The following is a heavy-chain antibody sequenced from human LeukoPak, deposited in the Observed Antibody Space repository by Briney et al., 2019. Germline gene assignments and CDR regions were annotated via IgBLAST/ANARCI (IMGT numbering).Heavy chain of an antibody. J-gene: IGHJ4*02. Sequence: SETLSLTCTVSGGSINSYYWSWIRQPPGNGLEWIGYIFYSGSTNYNPSLKSRVTISVDTSKNQFSLKLSSVTAADTAIYYCARRITTSGWYRDDYWGQGTLVTVSS. CDR1: GGSINSYY. D-gene: IGHD6-19*01. CDR3: ARRITTSGWYRDDY. CDR2: IFYSGST. V-gene: IGHV4-59*08.